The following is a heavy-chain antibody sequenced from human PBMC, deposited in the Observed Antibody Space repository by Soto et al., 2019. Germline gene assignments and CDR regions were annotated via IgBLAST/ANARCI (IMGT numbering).Heavy chain of an antibody. Sequence: ETLSLTCTVSGGSISSSSYYWGWIRQPPGKGLEWIGSIYYSGSTYYNPSLKSRVTISVDTSKNQFSLKLSSVTAADTAVYYCASLRGSSWALDYWGQGTLVTVSS. CDR2: IYYSGST. CDR1: GGSISSSSYY. CDR3: ASLRGSSWALDY. J-gene: IGHJ4*02. V-gene: IGHV4-39*01. D-gene: IGHD6-13*01.